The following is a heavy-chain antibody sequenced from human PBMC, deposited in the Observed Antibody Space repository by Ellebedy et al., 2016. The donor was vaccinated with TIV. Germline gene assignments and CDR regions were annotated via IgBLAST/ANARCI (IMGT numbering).Heavy chain of an antibody. Sequence: GGSLRLXXAASGFTFSSYSMNWVRQAPGKGLEWVSSISSSSSYIYYADSVKGRFTISRDNAKNSLYLQMNSLRAEDTAVYYCARDYGDKGYAFDIWGQGTMVTVSS. CDR1: GFTFSSYS. V-gene: IGHV3-21*01. CDR3: ARDYGDKGYAFDI. J-gene: IGHJ3*02. CDR2: ISSSSSYI. D-gene: IGHD4-17*01.